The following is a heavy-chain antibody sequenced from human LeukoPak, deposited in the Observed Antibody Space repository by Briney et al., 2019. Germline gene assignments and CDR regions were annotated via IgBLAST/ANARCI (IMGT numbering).Heavy chain of an antibody. V-gene: IGHV3-23*01. CDR3: AKGGTGTTVRYFDY. J-gene: IGHJ4*02. Sequence: GGSLRLSCAASGFTFNNYGMNGVRQAPGKGLEWVSVVSTSGDNGYYADSVQGRFTISRDNSKTSLYLQMNSLRAEDTAVYYCAKGGTGTTVRYFDYWGQGTLVTVSS. D-gene: IGHD1-7*01. CDR1: GFTFNNYG. CDR2: VSTSGDNG.